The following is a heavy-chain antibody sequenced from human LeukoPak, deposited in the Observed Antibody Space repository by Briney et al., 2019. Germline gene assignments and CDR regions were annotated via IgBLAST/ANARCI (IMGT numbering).Heavy chain of an antibody. Sequence: GGSLRLSCTASGFTFGDYAMSWVRQAPGKGLEWVGFIRSKAYGGTTEYAASVKGRFTISRDDSKSIAYLQMNSLKTEDTTVYYCTRDSSEHDYGDYVPKPVRSGYYYYGMDVWGQGTTVTVSS. V-gene: IGHV3-49*04. J-gene: IGHJ6*02. D-gene: IGHD4-17*01. CDR2: IRSKAYGGTT. CDR3: TRDSSEHDYGDYVPKPVRSGYYYYGMDV. CDR1: GFTFGDYA.